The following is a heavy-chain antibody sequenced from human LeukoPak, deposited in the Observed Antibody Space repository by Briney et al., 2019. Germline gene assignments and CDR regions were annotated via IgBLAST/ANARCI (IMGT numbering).Heavy chain of an antibody. V-gene: IGHV4-38-2*02. CDR2: IYHSGST. J-gene: IGHJ4*02. D-gene: IGHD5-24*01. CDR1: GYSISSGYY. CDR3: ARARREMVDY. Sequence: ASETLSLXCTVSGYSISSGYYWGWIRQPPGMGLEWIGSIYHSGSTYYNPSLKSRVTTSVDTSKNQFSLKLSSVTAADTAVYYCARARREMVDYWGQGTLVTVSS.